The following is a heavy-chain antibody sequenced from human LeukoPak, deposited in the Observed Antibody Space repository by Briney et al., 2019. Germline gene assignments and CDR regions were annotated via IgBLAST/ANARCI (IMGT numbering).Heavy chain of an antibody. V-gene: IGHV4-34*01. CDR2: INHSGST. CDR1: GGSFSGYY. Sequence: PSETLSLTCAVYGGSFSGYYWSWIRQPPGKGLGWIGEINHSGSTNYNPSLMSRVTISVDTSKNQFSLKLTSVTAADTAVYYCASSPIGAARYSFDYWGQGTLVTVSS. J-gene: IGHJ4*02. D-gene: IGHD6-6*01. CDR3: ASSPIGAARYSFDY.